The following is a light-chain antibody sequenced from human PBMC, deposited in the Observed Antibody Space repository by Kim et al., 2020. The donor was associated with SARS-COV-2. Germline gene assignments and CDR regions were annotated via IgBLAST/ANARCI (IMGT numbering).Light chain of an antibody. CDR1: QSLLYSNRYNY. J-gene: IGKJ4*01. Sequence: DIVMTQSPLSLPVTPGEPASISCRSSQSLLYSNRYNYLDWYVQKPGQSPHLLIYMGSNRASGVPDRFSGSGSDTDFTLKISRVEAEDVGVYYCMQALQTPLAFGGGTKVDIK. CDR3: MQALQTPLA. V-gene: IGKV2-28*01. CDR2: MGS.